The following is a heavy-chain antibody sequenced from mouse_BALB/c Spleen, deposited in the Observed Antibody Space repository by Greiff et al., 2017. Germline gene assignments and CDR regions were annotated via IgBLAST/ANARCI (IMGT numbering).Heavy chain of an antibody. CDR3: ARWGVVARDYAMDY. D-gene: IGHD1-1*01. CDR2: ISTYYGDA. CDR1: GYTFTDYA. V-gene: IGHV1S137*01. Sequence: QVQLQQSGAELVRPGVSVKISCKGSGYTFTDYAMHWVKQSHAKSLEWIGVISTYYGDASYNQKFKGKATMTVDKSSSTAYMELARLTSEDSAIYYCARWGVVARDYAMDYWGQGTSVTVAS. J-gene: IGHJ4*01.